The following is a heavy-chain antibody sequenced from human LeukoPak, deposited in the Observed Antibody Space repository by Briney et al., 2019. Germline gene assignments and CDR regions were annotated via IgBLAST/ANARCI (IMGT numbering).Heavy chain of an antibody. J-gene: IGHJ4*02. D-gene: IGHD3-10*01. CDR1: GFPFSSYA. CDR2: ISGSGGST. CDR3: AKSLLWFGELNY. Sequence: PGGSLRLSCAASGFPFSSYAMSWVRQAPGKGLEWVSAISGSGGSTYYADSVKGRFTISRDNSKNTLYLQMNSLRAEDTAVYYWAKSLLWFGELNYWGQGTLVTVSS. V-gene: IGHV3-23*01.